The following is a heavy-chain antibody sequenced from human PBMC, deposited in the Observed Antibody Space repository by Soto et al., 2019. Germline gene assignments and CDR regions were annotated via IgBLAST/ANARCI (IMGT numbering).Heavy chain of an antibody. CDR3: ARVDKYDFWSGYWEGYYYYMDV. V-gene: IGHV4-34*01. Sequence: SETLSLTCAVYGGSFSGYYWSWIRQPPGKGLEWIGEINHSGSTNYNPSLKSRVTISVDTSKNQFSLKLSSVTAADTAVYYCARVDKYDFWSGYWEGYYYYMDVWGKGTTVTV. CDR1: GGSFSGYY. J-gene: IGHJ6*03. D-gene: IGHD3-3*01. CDR2: INHSGST.